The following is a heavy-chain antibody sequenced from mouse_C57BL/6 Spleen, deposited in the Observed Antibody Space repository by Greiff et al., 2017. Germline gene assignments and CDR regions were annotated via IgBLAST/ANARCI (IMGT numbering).Heavy chain of an antibody. Sequence: QVQLQQSGAELMKPGASVKLSCKATGYTFTGYWIEWVKQRPGHGLEWIGEILPGSGSTNYNEKFKGKATSTADTSSNTAYMQLSSRTTEDSAIDYCGRDRYYYGKRAMDDWGQGTSVTVSS. V-gene: IGHV1-9*01. CDR1: GYTFTGYW. CDR2: ILPGSGST. D-gene: IGHD1-1*01. J-gene: IGHJ4*01. CDR3: GRDRYYYGKRAMDD.